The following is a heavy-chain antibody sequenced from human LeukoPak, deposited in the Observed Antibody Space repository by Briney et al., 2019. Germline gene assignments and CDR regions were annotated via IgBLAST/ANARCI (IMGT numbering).Heavy chain of an antibody. CDR2: IYYSGST. CDR1: GGSISSSSYY. J-gene: IGHJ4*02. D-gene: IGHD6-19*01. Sequence: SETLSLTCTVSGGSISSSSYYWGWIRQPPGKGLEWIGSIYYSGSTYYNPSLKSRVTISVDTSKNQFSLKLSSVTAADTAVYYCARGEAVAANYWGQGTLVTVSS. CDR3: ARGEAVAANY. V-gene: IGHV4-39*07.